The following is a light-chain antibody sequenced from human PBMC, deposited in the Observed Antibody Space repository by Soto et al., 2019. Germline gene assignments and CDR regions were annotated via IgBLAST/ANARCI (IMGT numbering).Light chain of an antibody. CDR1: QSVSSN. CDR3: QQYNNWPPWT. J-gene: IGKJ1*01. V-gene: IGKV3-15*01. Sequence: EIVMTQSPATLSVSPGERATLSCRASQSVSSNLAWYQQKPGQAPRLLIYGASTRATGIPARFSGSGSGTELSLTISSLQSADVAVYYCQQYNNWPPWTFGQGTKVEIK. CDR2: GAS.